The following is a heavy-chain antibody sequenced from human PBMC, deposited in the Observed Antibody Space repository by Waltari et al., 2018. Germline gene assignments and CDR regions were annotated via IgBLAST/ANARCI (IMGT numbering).Heavy chain of an antibody. Sequence: QVQLRESGPGLVKPSETLSLTCTVSGGSISSYYWSWIRQPPGKGLEWIGYIYYSGSTNYNPSLKSRVTISVDTSKNQFSLKLSSVTAADTAVYYCARERTYDFWSGRGAFDIWGQGTMVTVSS. CDR2: IYYSGST. CDR1: GGSISSYY. J-gene: IGHJ3*02. CDR3: ARERTYDFWSGRGAFDI. V-gene: IGHV4-59*01. D-gene: IGHD3-3*01.